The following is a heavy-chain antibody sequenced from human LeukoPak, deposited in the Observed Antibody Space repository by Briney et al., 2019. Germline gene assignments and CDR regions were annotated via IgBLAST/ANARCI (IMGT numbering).Heavy chain of an antibody. D-gene: IGHD5-18*01. CDR3: ARGPWIQLWLQRYYFDY. CDR1: GGSISSYY. CDR2: IYDSGST. J-gene: IGHJ4*02. V-gene: IGHV4-59*12. Sequence: SETLSLTCTVSGGSISSYYWSWIRQPPGKGLEWIGFIYDSGSTNYNPSLKSRVTISVDTSKNQFSLKLSSVTAADTAVYYCARGPWIQLWLQRYYFDYWGQGTLVTVSS.